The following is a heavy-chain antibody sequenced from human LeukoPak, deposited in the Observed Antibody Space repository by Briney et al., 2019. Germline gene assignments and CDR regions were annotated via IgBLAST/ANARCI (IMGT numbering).Heavy chain of an antibody. CDR1: GDSVSSNSAA. CDR2: TYYRSKWYN. Sequence: SQTLSLTCAISGDSVSSNSAAWNWIRQSPSRGLEWLGRTYYRSKWYNDYAVSVKSRITINPDTSKNQFSLQLNSVTPEDTAVYYCAREADTIFGVVMPFDYWGQGTLVTVSS. V-gene: IGHV6-1*01. D-gene: IGHD3-3*01. J-gene: IGHJ4*02. CDR3: AREADTIFGVVMPFDY.